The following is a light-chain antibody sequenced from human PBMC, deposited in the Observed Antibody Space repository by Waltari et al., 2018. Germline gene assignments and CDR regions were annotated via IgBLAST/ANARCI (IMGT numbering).Light chain of an antibody. CDR2: SNN. CDR1: SSNIGSNT. Sequence: QSVLTQPPSASGTPGQRVTISCSGSSSNIGSNTVTWYQQLPGTAPKLLIYSNNPLPSGVPDRFSGSTSGTSASLAISGLQSEDEADYYCAAWDDSLNGLYVFGTGTKVTVL. V-gene: IGLV1-44*01. J-gene: IGLJ1*01. CDR3: AAWDDSLNGLYV.